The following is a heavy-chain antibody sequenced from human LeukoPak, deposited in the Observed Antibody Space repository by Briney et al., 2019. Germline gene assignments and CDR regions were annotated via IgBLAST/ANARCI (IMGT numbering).Heavy chain of an antibody. Sequence: SETLSLTCTVSGYSISSGNYYWGWIRQPAGKGLEWIGRIYTSGSTSYNPTLKSRVTISADMSKNQLSLKLSSVTAADTAVYYCARESDLSNYDRTDYWGPGTPVTVSS. D-gene: IGHD4/OR15-4a*01. CDR1: GYSISSGNYY. V-gene: IGHV4-61*02. CDR3: ARESDLSNYDRTDY. CDR2: IYTSGST. J-gene: IGHJ4*02.